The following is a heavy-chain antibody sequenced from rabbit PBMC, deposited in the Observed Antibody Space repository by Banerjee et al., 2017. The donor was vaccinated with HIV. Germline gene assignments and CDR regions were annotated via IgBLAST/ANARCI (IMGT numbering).Heavy chain of an antibody. D-gene: IGHD6-1*01. J-gene: IGHJ3*01. CDR2: IYAGSGST. Sequence: QEQLVESGGGLVQPEGSLTLTCTASGFSFSSSYWICWVRQAPGKGLEWIGCIYAGSGSTYYASWAKGRFTISKTSSTTVTLQMTSLTAADTATYFCARMGAAAYGFNLRGQGTLVTV. CDR3: ARMGAAAYGFNL. V-gene: IGHV1S45*01. CDR1: GFSFSSSYW.